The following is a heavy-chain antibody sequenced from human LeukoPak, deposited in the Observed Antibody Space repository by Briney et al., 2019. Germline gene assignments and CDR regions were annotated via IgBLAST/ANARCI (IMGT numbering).Heavy chain of an antibody. CDR1: GFTFSNYW. D-gene: IGHD6-6*01. CDR2: INSDGSST. J-gene: IGHJ4*02. V-gene: IGHV3-74*01. Sequence: GGSLRLSCAASGFTFSNYWMHWVRQAPGKGLVWVSRINSDGSSTSYADSVKGRFTISRDNAKNTLYLQMNSLRAEDTAVYYCARSAVGSSSNSELYWGQGTLVTVSS. CDR3: ARSAVGSSSNSELY.